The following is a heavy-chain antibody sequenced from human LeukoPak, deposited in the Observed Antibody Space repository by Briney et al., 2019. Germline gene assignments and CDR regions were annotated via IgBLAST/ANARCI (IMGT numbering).Heavy chain of an antibody. D-gene: IGHD6-13*01. V-gene: IGHV5-51*01. CDR1: GYSFTSYW. CDR3: ARHVNPSSWSPFDAFDI. Sequence: GESLKISCKGSGYSFTSYWTGWVRQMPGKGLEWMGIIYPGDSDTRYSPSFQGQVPISADKSISTAYLQWSSLKASDTAMYYCARHVNPSSWSPFDAFDIWGQGTMVTVSS. CDR2: IYPGDSDT. J-gene: IGHJ3*02.